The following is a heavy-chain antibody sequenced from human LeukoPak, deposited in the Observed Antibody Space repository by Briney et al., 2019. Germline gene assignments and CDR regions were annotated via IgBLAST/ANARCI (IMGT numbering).Heavy chain of an antibody. CDR1: GFTFSDHY. CDR2: ARDKDNGYPT. CDR3: ARAILAAPGVDY. Sequence: GGSLTLSCAASGFTFSDHYMDWVRQAPGKGLEWVGRARDKDNGYPTEYAASVKGRFTISSDDSKNSLYLQMNSLKTEDTAVYYCARAILAAPGVDYWGQGTLVTVSS. J-gene: IGHJ4*02. D-gene: IGHD3-3*01. V-gene: IGHV3-72*01.